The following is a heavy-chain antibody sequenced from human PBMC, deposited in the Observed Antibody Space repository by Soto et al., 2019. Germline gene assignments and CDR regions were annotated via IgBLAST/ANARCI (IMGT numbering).Heavy chain of an antibody. CDR3: AKEEDTFWSGYPGGQLHY. Sequence: QVQLVESGGGVVQPGRSLRLSCSVSGFTFSNHSMHWVRQAPGKGLEWVAVMSYDGSNKNYAHSVKGRFTISRDLSTNTLFLQMNSLRPDDTAVYFCAKEEDTFWSGYPGGQLHYWGQGTLVTVSS. J-gene: IGHJ4*02. CDR1: GFTFSNHS. CDR2: MSYDGSNK. D-gene: IGHD3-3*01. V-gene: IGHV3-30-3*01.